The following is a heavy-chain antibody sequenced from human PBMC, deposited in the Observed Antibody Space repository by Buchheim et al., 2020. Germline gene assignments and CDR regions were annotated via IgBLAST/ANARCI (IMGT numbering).Heavy chain of an antibody. D-gene: IGHD3-22*01. CDR3: ARGGDYYDSSGYYDY. Sequence: QLQLQESGSGLVKPSQTLSLTCAVSGGSISSGGYSWSWIRQPPGKGLEWIGYIYHSGSTYYNPPLKSRVTISVDRYKNQLSLKLSSVTAADTAVYYCARGGDYYDSSGYYDYWGQGTL. V-gene: IGHV4-30-2*01. CDR2: IYHSGST. CDR1: GGSISSGGYS. J-gene: IGHJ4*02.